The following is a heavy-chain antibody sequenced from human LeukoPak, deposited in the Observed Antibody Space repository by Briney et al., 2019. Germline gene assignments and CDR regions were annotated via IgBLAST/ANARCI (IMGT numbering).Heavy chain of an antibody. D-gene: IGHD3-22*01. CDR1: GDSISSGSYH. J-gene: IGHJ6*03. CDR3: ARVSPLDYYDRDYMDV. V-gene: IGHV4-61*02. Sequence: SETLSLTCTVSGDSISSGSYHWSWIRQPAGKGVEWIGRIYTSGSTNYNSSLKSRVTISVDTSKNQFSLKLSSVTAADTAVYYCARVSPLDYYDRDYMDVWGKGTTVTVSS. CDR2: IYTSGST.